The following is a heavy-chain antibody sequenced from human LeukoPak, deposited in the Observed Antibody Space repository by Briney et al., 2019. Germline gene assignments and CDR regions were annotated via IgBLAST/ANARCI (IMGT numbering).Heavy chain of an antibody. CDR3: ARRFEVGATHGFYYYYYMDV. J-gene: IGHJ6*03. Sequence: ASVKVSCKASGYTFTSYDINWVRQATGQGLEWMGWMNPNSANTGYAQKFQGRVTMTRNTSISTAYMELSSLRSEDTAVYYCARRFEVGATHGFYYYYYMDVWGKGTTVTISS. D-gene: IGHD1-26*01. V-gene: IGHV1-8*01. CDR1: GYTFTSYD. CDR2: MNPNSANT.